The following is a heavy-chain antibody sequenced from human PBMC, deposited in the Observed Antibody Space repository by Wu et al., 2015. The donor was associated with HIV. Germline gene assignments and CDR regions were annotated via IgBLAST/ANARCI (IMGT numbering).Heavy chain of an antibody. Sequence: QVQLQESGPGLVKPSETLSLTCTVSGGSISSYYWSWIRQPPGKGLEWIGYIYYSGSTNYNPSLKSRVTISVDTSKNQFSLKLSSVTAADTAVYYCARVPLLKDAFDIWGQGTMVTVSS. CDR2: IYYSGST. J-gene: IGHJ3*02. D-gene: IGHD2-15*01. CDR1: GGSISSYY. V-gene: IGHV4-59*01. CDR3: ARVPLLKDAFDI.